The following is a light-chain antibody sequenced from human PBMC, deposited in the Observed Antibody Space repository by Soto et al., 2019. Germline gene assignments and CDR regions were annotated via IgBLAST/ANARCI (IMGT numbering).Light chain of an antibody. V-gene: IGLV4-69*01. CDR3: QTWYTSKAV. J-gene: IGLJ2*01. CDR1: SGHSTYA. Sequence: QPVLTQSPSASASLGASVKLTCTLSSGHSTYAIAWHQQQPGKGPRYLLKVNSDGSLSTGDGIPDRFSGSRSGAERYLTISSLQSEDEADYYCQTWYTSKAVFGGGTKVTVL. CDR2: VNSDGSL.